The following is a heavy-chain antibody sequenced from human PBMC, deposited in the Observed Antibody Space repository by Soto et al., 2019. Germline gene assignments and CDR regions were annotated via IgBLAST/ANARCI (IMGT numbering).Heavy chain of an antibody. J-gene: IGHJ5*02. D-gene: IGHD6-13*01. CDR1: GFNFSDSY. Sequence: QVHLVESGGGWVKPGGSLRLSWAESGFNFSDSYMTWIRQVPGKGLEWVSFITSSSVQTRYADSVKGRFTISRDNAKNSLYRQMNSLIPEDTAVYYCASLVRQHLPPLGLLGQGTLVIVSS. CDR2: ITSSSVQT. V-gene: IGHV3-11*06. CDR3: ASLVRQHLPPLGL.